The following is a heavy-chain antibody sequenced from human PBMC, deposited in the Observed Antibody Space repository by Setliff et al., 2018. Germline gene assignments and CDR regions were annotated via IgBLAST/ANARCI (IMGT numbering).Heavy chain of an antibody. Sequence: ASETLSLTCTSSGGSISSGSYYWSWIRQPAGKGLEWIGRISTSGATHYNPSLKSRVTISVDASKNQFSLKLSSVTAADTAVYYCARAGWDYYYYMDVWGKGTTVTVSS. J-gene: IGHJ6*03. CDR3: ARAGWDYYYYMDV. V-gene: IGHV4-61*02. CDR2: ISTSGAT. CDR1: GGSISSGSYY. D-gene: IGHD6-19*01.